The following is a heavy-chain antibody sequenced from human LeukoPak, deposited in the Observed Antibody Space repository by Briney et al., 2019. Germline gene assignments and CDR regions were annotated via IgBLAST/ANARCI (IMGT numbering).Heavy chain of an antibody. D-gene: IGHD4-23*01. Sequence: PSETLSLTCTVSGYSISSGYYWGWIRQPPGKGLEWIGSIFYSGSTYYNPSLKSRVTISVDTSKNQFSLKLSSVTAADTAVYYCAALTRFVDSWGQGTLVTVSS. V-gene: IGHV4-38-2*02. CDR2: IFYSGST. J-gene: IGHJ4*02. CDR3: AALTRFVDS. CDR1: GYSISSGYY.